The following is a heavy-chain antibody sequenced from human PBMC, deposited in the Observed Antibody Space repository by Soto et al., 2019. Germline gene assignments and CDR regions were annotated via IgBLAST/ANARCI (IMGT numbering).Heavy chain of an antibody. CDR3: ARGGYSSSWYISDY. J-gene: IGHJ4*02. CDR1: GGSISSYY. D-gene: IGHD6-13*01. CDR2: IYYSGST. V-gene: IGHV4-59*01. Sequence: QVQLQESGPGLVKPSETLSLTCTVSGGSISSYYWSWIRQPPGKGLEWIGYIYYSGSTNYNPSLKSRVTISVDTSKNQFSLKLSSVTAADTAVYYCARGGYSSSWYISDYWGQGTLVTVSS.